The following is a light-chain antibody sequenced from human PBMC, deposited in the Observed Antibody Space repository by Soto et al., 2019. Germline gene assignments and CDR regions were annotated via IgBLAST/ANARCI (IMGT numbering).Light chain of an antibody. J-gene: IGKJ5*01. CDR2: DIS. CDR1: QSVAGS. CDR3: QQRSKRIT. Sequence: EFVLTQSPATLSLSPGERAILSCRASQSVAGSLAWYQQKTGQAPRLLIYDISTRADAIPARFSGSGSGTDFTITVSSLEPEDFALYYCQQRSKRITFGQGTRLEIK. V-gene: IGKV3-11*01.